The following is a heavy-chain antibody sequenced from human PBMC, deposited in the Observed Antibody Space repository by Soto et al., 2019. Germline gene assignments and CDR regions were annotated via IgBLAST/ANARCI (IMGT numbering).Heavy chain of an antibody. J-gene: IGHJ6*02. V-gene: IGHV3-48*02. Sequence: QPGGSLRLSCAASGFTFSSYSMNWVRQAPGKGLEWVSYISSSSSTIYYADSVKGRFTISRDNAKNSLYLQMNSLRDEDTAVYYCARDTMVRGVITYYYYGMDVWGQGTTVTVSS. D-gene: IGHD3-10*01. CDR2: ISSSSSTI. CDR1: GFTFSSYS. CDR3: ARDTMVRGVITYYYYGMDV.